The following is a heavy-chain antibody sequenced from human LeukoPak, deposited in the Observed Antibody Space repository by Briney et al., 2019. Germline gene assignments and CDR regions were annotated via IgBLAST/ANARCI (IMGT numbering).Heavy chain of an antibody. CDR2: IYYSGST. J-gene: IGHJ2*01. V-gene: IGHV4-59*01. CDR1: GGSISSYY. Sequence: PSETLSLTCTVSGGSISSYYWSWIRQPPGKGLEWIGYIYYSGSTNYNPSLKSRVTISVDTSKNQFSLKLSSVTAADTAVYYCAKGGSYCYFDLWGRGAEVAVSS. CDR3: AKGGSYCYFDL. D-gene: IGHD1-26*01.